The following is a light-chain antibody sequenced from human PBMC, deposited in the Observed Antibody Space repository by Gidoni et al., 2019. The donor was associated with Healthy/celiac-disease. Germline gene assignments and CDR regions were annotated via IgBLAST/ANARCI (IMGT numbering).Light chain of an antibody. V-gene: IGLV1-47*01. CDR1: SSNIGSNY. CDR3: AAWDDSLSGWV. J-gene: IGLJ3*02. CDR2: RNN. Sequence: SVLTQPPSASGTPGPRFTISCSGSSSNIGSNYVYWYQQLPGTAPKLLIDRNNQRPSGVTDRFSGSKSGTSASRAISGLRSEDEADYYCAAWDDSLSGWVFGGGTKLTVL.